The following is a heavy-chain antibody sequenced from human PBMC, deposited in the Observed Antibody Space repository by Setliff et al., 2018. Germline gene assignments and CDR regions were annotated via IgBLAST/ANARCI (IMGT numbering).Heavy chain of an antibody. D-gene: IGHD3-10*02. CDR1: GFTFSNAW. V-gene: IGHV3-15*01. CDR3: AREMLVVRGVNSYYYYMDV. J-gene: IGHJ6*03. Sequence: PGGSLRLSCAASGFTFSNAWMSWARQAPGKGLEWVGQIKRKTDGETTDYAAPGKGRFIISRDDSKRTLYLQMNSLKNEDTAVYYCAREMLVVRGVNSYYYYMDVWGKGTTVTVSS. CDR2: IKRKTDGETT.